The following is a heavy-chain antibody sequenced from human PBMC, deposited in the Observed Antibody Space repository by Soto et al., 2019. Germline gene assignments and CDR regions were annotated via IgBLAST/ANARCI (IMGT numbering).Heavy chain of an antibody. CDR2: IYYSGST. CDR1: GGSISSYY. V-gene: IGHV4-59*01. Sequence: QVQLQESGPGLVKPSETLSLTCTVYGGSISSYYWSWIRQPPGKGLEWIGYIYYSGSTNYNPSLKSRVTISVDTSKNQFSLKLSSVTAADTAVYYCARTWGGFGDYWGQGTLVTVSS. J-gene: IGHJ4*02. D-gene: IGHD3-10*01. CDR3: ARTWGGFGDY.